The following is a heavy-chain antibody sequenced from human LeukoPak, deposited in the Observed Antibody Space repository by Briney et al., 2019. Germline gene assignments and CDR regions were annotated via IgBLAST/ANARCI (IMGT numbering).Heavy chain of an antibody. CDR1: GFTFSSYA. V-gene: IGHV3-74*01. D-gene: IGHD1-26*01. Sequence: GRSLRLSCAASGFTFSSYAMHWVRQAPGKGLVWVSRISSDGSITGYADSVKGRFTISRDNSKNTLYLQMNSLRAEDTAVYYCAREGAFYHSGSYDYWGQGTLVTVSS. J-gene: IGHJ4*02. CDR2: ISSDGSIT. CDR3: AREGAFYHSGSYDY.